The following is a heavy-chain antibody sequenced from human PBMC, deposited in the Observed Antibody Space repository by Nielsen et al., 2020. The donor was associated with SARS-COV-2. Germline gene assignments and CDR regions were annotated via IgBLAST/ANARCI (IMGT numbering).Heavy chain of an antibody. V-gene: IGHV1-69*13. CDR2: IIPIFGTA. CDR3: ARDKPLVAARPEFDY. J-gene: IGHJ4*02. D-gene: IGHD6-6*01. Sequence: SVKVSCKASGYTFTSYGISWVRQAPGQGLEWMGGIIPIFGTANYAQKFQGRVTITADESTSTAYMELSSLRSDDTAVYYCARDKPLVAARPEFDYWGQGTLVTVSS. CDR1: GYTFTSYG.